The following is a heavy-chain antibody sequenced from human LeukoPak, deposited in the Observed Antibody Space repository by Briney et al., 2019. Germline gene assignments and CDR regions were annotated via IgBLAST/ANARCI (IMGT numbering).Heavy chain of an antibody. CDR2: ISAYNGNT. V-gene: IGHV1-18*01. J-gene: IGHJ6*02. Sequence: GASVKVSCKASGYTFTSYGISWVRQAPGQGLEWMGWISAYNGNTNYAQKLQGRVTMTTDTSTSTAYMELRSLRSDDTAVYYCARDEGSSRHYYYYGMDVWGQGTTVTVSS. CDR3: ARDEGSSRHYYYYGMDV. CDR1: GYTFTSYG. D-gene: IGHD6-6*01.